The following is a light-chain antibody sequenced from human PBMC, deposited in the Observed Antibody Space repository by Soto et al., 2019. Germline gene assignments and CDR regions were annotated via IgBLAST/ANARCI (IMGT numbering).Light chain of an antibody. CDR1: QSVSGN. CDR2: GAS. Sequence: EIVMTQSPATLSVSPGERASLSCRASQSVSGNLAWYQQKPGQAPRLLIYGASTRATAIPARFSGSGSGTEFTLTISSLQSEDFAVYYCQQYNNWPPWTFGQGTKVEIK. CDR3: QQYNNWPPWT. V-gene: IGKV3-15*01. J-gene: IGKJ1*01.